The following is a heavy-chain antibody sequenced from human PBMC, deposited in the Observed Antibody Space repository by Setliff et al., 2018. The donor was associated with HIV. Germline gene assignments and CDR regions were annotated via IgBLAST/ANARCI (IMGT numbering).Heavy chain of an antibody. CDR1: GFTFSSFS. J-gene: IGHJ6*03. CDR3: ARGPPSNYYFYMDV. Sequence: TGGSLRLSCAASGFTFSSFSMHWVRQAPGKGLEWVSTAYTGDNVDYADSVKGRFSFSRDDSKNTLYLLMDNLRVEDTAVYYCARGPPSNYYFYMDVWGKGTAVTVSS. CDR2: AYTGDNV. D-gene: IGHD3-22*01. V-gene: IGHV3-53*01.